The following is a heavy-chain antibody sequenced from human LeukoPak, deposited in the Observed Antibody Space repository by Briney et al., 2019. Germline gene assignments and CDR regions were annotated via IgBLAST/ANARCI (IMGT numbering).Heavy chain of an antibody. D-gene: IGHD2/OR15-2a*01. CDR3: ARSNDYYLFTWAFDI. CDR1: GYTFTGYY. J-gene: IGHJ3*02. CDR2: INPNSGGT. Sequence: ASVKVSCKASGYTFTGYYMHWVRQAPGQGLEWMGWINPNSGGTNYAQKFQGRVTMTRDTSISTAYMELSGLRSDDTAVYYCARSNDYYLFTWAFDIWGQGTMVTVSS. V-gene: IGHV1-2*02.